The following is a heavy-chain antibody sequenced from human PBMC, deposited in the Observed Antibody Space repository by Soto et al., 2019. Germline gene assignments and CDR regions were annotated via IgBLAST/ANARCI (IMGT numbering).Heavy chain of an antibody. V-gene: IGHV3-21*01. CDR2: ISSSSSYI. J-gene: IGHJ6*03. Sequence: GGSLRLSCAASGFTFSSYSMNWVRQAPGKGLEWVSSISSSSSYIYYADSVKGRFTISRDNAKNSLYLQMNSLRAEDTAVYYCARGRRDFLGYYYYYYMDVWGKGTTVTVSS. CDR3: ARGRRDFLGYYYYYYMDV. CDR1: GFTFSSYS.